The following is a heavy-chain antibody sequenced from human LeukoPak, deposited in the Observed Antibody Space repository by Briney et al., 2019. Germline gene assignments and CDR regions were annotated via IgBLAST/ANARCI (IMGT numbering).Heavy chain of an antibody. CDR1: GYSIRNGYY. D-gene: IGHD3-10*01. CDR2: IYESGNT. V-gene: IGHV4-38-2*02. CDR3: ARDDWVVRGLLTRAIDY. Sequence: SETLSLTCSVSGYSIRNGYYWGWIRQPPGKGLEWIGIIYESGNTDYSPSLKSRATISVDTTKNKFSLRLNSVTAAGTAIYYCARDDWVVRGLLTRAIDYWGQGILVTVSA. J-gene: IGHJ4*02.